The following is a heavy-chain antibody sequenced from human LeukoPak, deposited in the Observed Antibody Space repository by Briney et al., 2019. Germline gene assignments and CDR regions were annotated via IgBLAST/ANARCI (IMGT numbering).Heavy chain of an antibody. CDR3: ARGVNYDFWSGYYQGNNY. Sequence: GASVKVSCKASGYTFTSYDINWVRQATGQGLERMGWMNPNSGNTGYAQKFQGRVTMTRNTSISTAYMELSSLRSEDTAVYYCARGVNYDFWSGYYQGNNYWGQGTLVTVSS. J-gene: IGHJ4*02. CDR1: GYTFTSYD. CDR2: MNPNSGNT. D-gene: IGHD3-3*01. V-gene: IGHV1-8*01.